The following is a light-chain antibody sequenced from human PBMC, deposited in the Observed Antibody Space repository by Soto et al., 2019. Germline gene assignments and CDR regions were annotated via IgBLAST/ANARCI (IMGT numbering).Light chain of an antibody. CDR2: DAS. V-gene: IGKV3-11*01. CDR1: QSVSSY. CDR3: QQRRSWPRA. J-gene: IGKJ1*01. Sequence: EIVLTQSPATLSLSPGERATLSCRASQSVSSYLAWYQQKPGQAPRLLIYDASNRATGIPARFSGSGSGTDFTLTISSLETEDFAVYYCQQRRSWPRAFGKGTKVDI.